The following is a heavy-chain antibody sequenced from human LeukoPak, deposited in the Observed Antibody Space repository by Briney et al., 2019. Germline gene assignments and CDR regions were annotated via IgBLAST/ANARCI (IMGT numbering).Heavy chain of an antibody. CDR1: GGSISSSSYY. CDR3: ARALYSGSYYFDY. CDR2: IYYSGST. V-gene: IGHV4-39*07. Sequence: SETLSLTCTVSGGSISSSSYYWGWIRQPPGKGLEWIGSIYYSGSTYYNPSLKSRVTISVDTSKNQFSLKLSSVTAADTAVYYCARALYSGSYYFDYWGQGTLVTVSS. J-gene: IGHJ4*02. D-gene: IGHD1-26*01.